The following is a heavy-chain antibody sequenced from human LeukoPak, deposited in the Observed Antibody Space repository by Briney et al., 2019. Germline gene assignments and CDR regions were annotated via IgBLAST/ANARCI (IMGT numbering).Heavy chain of an antibody. D-gene: IGHD3-22*01. CDR3: ARGGYYDSSGHFGAFDI. CDR2: IHYSGST. Sequence: SETLSLTCSVSGGSISSYSWSWIRQPPGKGLEWIGYIHYSGSTNYNPSLKSRVSISVDTSKNQFSLKLSSVTAADTAVYYCARGGYYDSSGHFGAFDIWGQGTMVTVSS. J-gene: IGHJ3*02. CDR1: GGSISSYS. V-gene: IGHV4-59*01.